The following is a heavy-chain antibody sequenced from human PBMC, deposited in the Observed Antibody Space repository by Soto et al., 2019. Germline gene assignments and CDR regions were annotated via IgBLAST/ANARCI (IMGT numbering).Heavy chain of an antibody. Sequence: ASVKVSCKASGYTLTGYYMHWVRQAPGQGLEWMGWINPNSGGTNYAQKFQGWVTMTRDTSISTAYMELSRLRSDDTAVYYCARAGVAATPHAFDIWGQGTMVTVSS. CDR2: INPNSGGT. V-gene: IGHV1-2*04. J-gene: IGHJ3*02. CDR1: GYTLTGYY. D-gene: IGHD2-15*01. CDR3: ARAGVAATPHAFDI.